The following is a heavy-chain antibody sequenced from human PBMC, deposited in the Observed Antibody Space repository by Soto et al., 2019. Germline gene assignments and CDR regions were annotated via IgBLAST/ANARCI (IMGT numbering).Heavy chain of an antibody. V-gene: IGHV2-5*02. CDR1: GFSLSTSGVG. J-gene: IGHJ4*02. CDR2: IYWDDDK. D-gene: IGHD3-3*01. Sequence: SGPTLVNPTQTLTLTCTFSGFSLSTSGVGVGWIRQPPGKALEWLALIYWDDDKRYSPSLKSRLTITKDTSKNQVVLTMTNMEPVDTATYYCAHRPTCSTWSGYPFDYWGQGTLVTVSS. CDR3: AHRPTCSTWSGYPFDY.